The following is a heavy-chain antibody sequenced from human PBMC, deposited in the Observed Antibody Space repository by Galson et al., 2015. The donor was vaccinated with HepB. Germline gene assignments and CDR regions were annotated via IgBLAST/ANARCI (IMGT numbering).Heavy chain of an antibody. V-gene: IGHV4-39*01. CDR3: ARHDKEYSSLEYFQH. CDR2: IYNSGST. D-gene: IGHD6-13*01. Sequence: ETLSLTCTVSGGSIGSSNFYWGWIRQPPGKGLEWIGSIYNSGSTYYNPSLKRRVTISVDTSKNRFSRKLSSVTAADTAMYYCARHDKEYSSLEYFQHWGQGTLVTVSS. CDR1: GGSIGSSNFY. J-gene: IGHJ1*01.